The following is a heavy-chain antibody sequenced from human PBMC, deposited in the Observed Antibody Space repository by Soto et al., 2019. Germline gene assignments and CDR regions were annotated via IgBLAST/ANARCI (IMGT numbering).Heavy chain of an antibody. CDR1: GYTFTSYD. D-gene: IGHD1-1*01. CDR3: ARGRGKFDYYYYGMDV. V-gene: IGHV1-8*01. CDR2: MNPNSGNT. J-gene: IGHJ6*02. Sequence: ASVKVSCKASGYTFTSYDINWVRQATGQGLEWMGWMNPNSGNTGYAQKFQGRVTMTRNTSISTAYMELSSLRSEDTAVCYCARGRGKFDYYYYGMDVWGQGTTVTVSS.